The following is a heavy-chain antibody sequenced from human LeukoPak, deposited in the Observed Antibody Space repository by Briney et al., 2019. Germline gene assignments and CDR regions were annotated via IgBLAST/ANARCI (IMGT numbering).Heavy chain of an antibody. J-gene: IGHJ5*02. CDR2: IYYSGST. CDR3: ARTSITMIANWFDP. D-gene: IGHD3-22*01. Sequence: SETVSLTCTVSGGSISSSSFYWGWIRQPPGKGLEWIATIYYSGSTYYSPSLKSRVTISIDTSENQFSLKLNSVTAADTAVYFCARTSITMIANWFDPWGQGTLVTVSS. V-gene: IGHV4-39*07. CDR1: GGSISSSSFY.